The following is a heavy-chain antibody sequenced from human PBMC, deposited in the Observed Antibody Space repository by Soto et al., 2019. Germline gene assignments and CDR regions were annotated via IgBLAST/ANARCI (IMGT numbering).Heavy chain of an antibody. CDR3: ARGYSTSLDWFDP. V-gene: IGHV1-18*01. Sequence: ASVKVSCKPSGYTFTSYGISWVRQAPGQGLEWMGWISAYNGNTNYAQKLQGRVTMTTDTSTSPANMGRSALSSDDTAVYYCARGYSTSLDWFDPWGQGTLVTVSS. D-gene: IGHD6-13*01. J-gene: IGHJ5*02. CDR1: GYTFTSYG. CDR2: ISAYNGNT.